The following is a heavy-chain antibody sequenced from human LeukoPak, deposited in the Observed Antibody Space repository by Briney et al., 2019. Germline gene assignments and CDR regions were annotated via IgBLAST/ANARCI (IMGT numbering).Heavy chain of an antibody. D-gene: IGHD1-26*01. Sequence: QPGGSLRLSCAASGFTFSSHSMNWVRQAPGKGLEWVSYISSSSSTIYYADSVKGRFTISRDNAKNSLYLQMNSLRAEDTAVYYCARDPGSYPEPSFDYWGQGTLVTVSS. CDR2: ISSSSSTI. CDR1: GFTFSSHS. CDR3: ARDPGSYPEPSFDY. V-gene: IGHV3-48*01. J-gene: IGHJ4*02.